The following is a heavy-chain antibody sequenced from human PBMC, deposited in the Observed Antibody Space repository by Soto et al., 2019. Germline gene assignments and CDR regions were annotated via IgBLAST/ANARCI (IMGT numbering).Heavy chain of an antibody. CDR3: ARAHAPTLPFDY. CDR1: GGSIRNVY. D-gene: IGHD2-15*01. V-gene: IGHV4-59*01. J-gene: IGHJ4*01. CDR2: IFHSGNA. Sequence: TLSLTCTVSGGSIRNVYWSWIRQSPGKRLEWIGFIFHSGNAKYNPSLKSRVTISVDTSKNQFSLSLDSVTAADTAVYFCARAHAPTLPFDYWGQGTLVTVSS.